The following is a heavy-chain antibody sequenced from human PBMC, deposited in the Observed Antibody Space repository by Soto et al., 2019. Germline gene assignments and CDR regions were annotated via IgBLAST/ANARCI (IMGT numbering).Heavy chain of an antibody. CDR3: ARVGSSCHSGGCYYYYGLGV. Sequence: QVRLQESGPGLVKPSETLSLSCLVSGDSVGNGPYYWSWIRQSPGEGLEWIAYIYYSGGTNVNPSLEIRVNISIDMTKNQFFLELRSVTAADAAVYFCARVGSSCHSGGCYYYYGLGVWGQGTTVAISS. D-gene: IGHD1-26*01. CDR2: IYYSGGT. CDR1: GDSVGNGPYY. V-gene: IGHV4-61*01. J-gene: IGHJ6*02.